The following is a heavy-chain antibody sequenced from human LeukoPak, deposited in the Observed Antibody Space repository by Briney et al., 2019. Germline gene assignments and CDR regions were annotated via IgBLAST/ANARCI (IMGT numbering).Heavy chain of an antibody. CDR3: ARDKRGYVQLYAFDI. J-gene: IGHJ3*02. D-gene: IGHD5-12*01. CDR2: ISWNSGSI. V-gene: IGHV3-9*01. Sequence: PGGSLRLSCAASGFTFDDYAMHWVRQAPGKGLEWVSGISWNSGSIGYADSVKGRFTISRDNAKNSLYLQMNSLRAEDTALYYCARDKRGYVQLYAFDIWGQGTMVTVSS. CDR1: GFTFDDYA.